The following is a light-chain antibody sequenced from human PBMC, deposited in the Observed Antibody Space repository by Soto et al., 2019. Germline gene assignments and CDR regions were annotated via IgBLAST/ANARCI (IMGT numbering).Light chain of an antibody. J-gene: IGKJ1*01. V-gene: IGKV3-15*01. CDR2: GAS. Sequence: EIVMTQSPATVSVSPGERVTLSCRASQSVSSNLARYQQKPGQAPRLLISGASTRATGVPARFSGSGPGTEFTLTISSLQAEDFAIYYCQQYNTWPPTFGQGTKVDIK. CDR3: QQYNTWPPT. CDR1: QSVSSN.